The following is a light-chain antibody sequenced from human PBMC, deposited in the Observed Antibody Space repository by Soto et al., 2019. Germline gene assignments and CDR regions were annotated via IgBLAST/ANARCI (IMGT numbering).Light chain of an antibody. J-gene: IGKJ5*01. Sequence: DVRMTQSPSTLSASVGDRVTITCRASQSISNWLAWYQQKPGKAPKLLIYDASNLQRGVPSRFSGSGSRTEFTLTIADLQPDDFGTYYCQQSLTMPITFGHGTRLEIK. CDR3: QQSLTMPIT. V-gene: IGKV1-5*01. CDR1: QSISNW. CDR2: DAS.